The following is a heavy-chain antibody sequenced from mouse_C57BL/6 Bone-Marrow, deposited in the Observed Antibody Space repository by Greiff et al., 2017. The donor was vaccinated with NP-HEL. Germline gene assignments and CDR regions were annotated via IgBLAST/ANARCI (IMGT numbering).Heavy chain of an antibody. V-gene: IGHV5-17*01. CDR1: GFTFSDYG. CDR3: ARRSSFDY. D-gene: IGHD1-1*01. J-gene: IGHJ2*01. Sequence: EVKLMESGGGLVKPGGSLKLSCAASGFTFSDYGMHWVRQAPEKGLEWVAYISSGSSTIYYADTVKGRFTISRDNAKNTLFLQMTSLGSDDTAMYYCARRSSFDYWGQGTTLTVSS. CDR2: ISSGSSTI.